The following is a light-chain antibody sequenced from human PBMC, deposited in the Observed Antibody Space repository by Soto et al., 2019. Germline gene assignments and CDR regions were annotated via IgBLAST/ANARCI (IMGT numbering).Light chain of an antibody. CDR2: EVS. V-gene: IGLV2-8*01. J-gene: IGLJ2*01. CDR1: SSDVGGYNY. CDR3: SSYAGSISV. Sequence: QSALTQPPSASGSPGQSVTISCTGTSSDVGGYNYVSWYQQHPGKAPKLMIYEVSKRPSGVPDRFSGSKSGNTASLTVSGLQAEDEADYYCSSYAGSISVFGGGTKLTVL.